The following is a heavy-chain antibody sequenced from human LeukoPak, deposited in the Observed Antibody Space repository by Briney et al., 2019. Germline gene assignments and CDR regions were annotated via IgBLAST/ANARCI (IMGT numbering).Heavy chain of an antibody. J-gene: IGHJ6*02. CDR3: ARSGTSRYYFYGMDV. CDR1: GGSISSYY. Sequence: PSETLSLTCTVSGGSISSYYWNWIRQPPGKGLEWIGYIYYTGSTNYNPSLKSRVTISVDMSKNQFSLKLNSVTATDTAVYYCARSGTSRYYFYGMDVWGQGTTVTVSS. D-gene: IGHD1/OR15-1a*01. CDR2: IYYTGST. V-gene: IGHV4-59*08.